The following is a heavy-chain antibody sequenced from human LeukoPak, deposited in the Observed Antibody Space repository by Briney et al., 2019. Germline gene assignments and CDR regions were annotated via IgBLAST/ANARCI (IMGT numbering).Heavy chain of an antibody. CDR2: IYHSGST. V-gene: IGHV4-38-2*02. Sequence: SETLSLTCTVSGYSISSGYYWGWIRQPPGKGLEWIGSIYHSGSTYYNPSLKSRVTISVDTSKNQFSLKLSSVTAADTAVYYCARSYYDFWSGYYSYWYFDLWGRGTLVTVSS. J-gene: IGHJ2*01. CDR3: ARSYYDFWSGYYSYWYFDL. CDR1: GYSISSGYY. D-gene: IGHD3-3*01.